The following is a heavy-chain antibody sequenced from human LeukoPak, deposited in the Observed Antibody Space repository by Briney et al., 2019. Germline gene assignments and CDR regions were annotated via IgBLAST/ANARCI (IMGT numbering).Heavy chain of an antibody. V-gene: IGHV3-30*04. CDR3: AKDENYYDSSGYYYFDY. CDR2: ISYDGSNK. D-gene: IGHD3-22*01. Sequence: GGSLRLSCAASGFTFSSYAMHWVRQAPGKGLEWVAVISYDGSNKYYADSVKGRFTISRDNSKNTLYLQMNSLRAEDTAVYYCAKDENYYDSSGYYYFDYWGQGTLVTVSS. J-gene: IGHJ4*02. CDR1: GFTFSSYA.